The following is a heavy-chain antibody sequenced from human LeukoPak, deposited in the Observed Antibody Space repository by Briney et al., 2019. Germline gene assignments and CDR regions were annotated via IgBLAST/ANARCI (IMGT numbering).Heavy chain of an antibody. CDR2: IYSGGST. CDR1: GFTVSSNY. CDR3: ARDPSLYYDFWSGYYDY. V-gene: IGHV3-53*01. D-gene: IGHD3-3*01. J-gene: IGHJ4*02. Sequence: HPGGSLRLSCAASGFTVSSNYMSWVRQAPGKGLEWVSVIYSGGSTYYADSVKGRFTISRHNSKNTLYLQMNSLRAEDTAVYYCARDPSLYYDFWSGYYDYWGQGTLVTVSS.